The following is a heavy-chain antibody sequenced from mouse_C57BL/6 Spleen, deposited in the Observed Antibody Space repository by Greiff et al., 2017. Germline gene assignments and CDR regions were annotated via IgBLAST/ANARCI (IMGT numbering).Heavy chain of an antibody. V-gene: IGHV5-17*01. CDR1: GFTFSDYG. J-gene: IGHJ2*01. CDR3: ARRYYGSSYYFDY. D-gene: IGHD1-1*01. Sequence: EVNVVESGGGLVKPGGSLKLSCAASGFTFSDYGMHWVRQAPEKGLEWVAYISSGSSTNYYADTVKGRFTISRDNAKNTLFLQMTSLRSEDTAMYYCARRYYGSSYYFDYWGQGTTLTVSS. CDR2: ISSGSSTN.